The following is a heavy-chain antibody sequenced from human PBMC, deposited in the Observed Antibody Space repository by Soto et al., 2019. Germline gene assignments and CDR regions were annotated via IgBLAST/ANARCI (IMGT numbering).Heavy chain of an antibody. D-gene: IGHD3-9*01. Sequence: GGSLRLSCAASGFTFSSYAMSWVRQAPGKGLEWVSAISGSGGSTYYADSVKGRFTISRDNSKNTLYLQMNSLRAEDTAVYYCAKGYKVLGPKYDILTGLDYWGQGTLVTVSS. J-gene: IGHJ4*02. CDR2: ISGSGGST. CDR1: GFTFSSYA. CDR3: AKGYKVLGPKYDILTGLDY. V-gene: IGHV3-23*01.